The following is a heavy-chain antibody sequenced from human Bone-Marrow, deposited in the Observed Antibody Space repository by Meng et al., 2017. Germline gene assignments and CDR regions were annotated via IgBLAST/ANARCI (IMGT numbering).Heavy chain of an antibody. CDR3: ANRYFDL. V-gene: IGHV3-43D*03. J-gene: IGHJ2*01. Sequence: VQVVGSGGVVVQPGGYLRLSCAAFGFPFDDYAMHWVRQAPGKGLEWVSLISWDGGSTYYADSVKGRFTISRDNSKNSLYLQMNSLRAEDTALYYCANRYFDLWGRGTLVTVSS. CDR2: ISWDGGST. CDR1: GFPFDDYA.